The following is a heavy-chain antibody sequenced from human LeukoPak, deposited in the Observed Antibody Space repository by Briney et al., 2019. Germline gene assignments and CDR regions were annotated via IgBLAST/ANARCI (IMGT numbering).Heavy chain of an antibody. CDR2: IYSGGST. Sequence: GGSLRLSCAASGFTVSSNYMSWVRQAPGKGLEWVSVIYSGGSTYYADSVRGRFTISRDNSKNTLYLQMNRLRAEDTAVYYCARDGLCSSTSCYLAYWGQGTLVTVSS. V-gene: IGHV3-53*01. D-gene: IGHD2-2*01. J-gene: IGHJ4*02. CDR1: GFTVSSNY. CDR3: ARDGLCSSTSCYLAY.